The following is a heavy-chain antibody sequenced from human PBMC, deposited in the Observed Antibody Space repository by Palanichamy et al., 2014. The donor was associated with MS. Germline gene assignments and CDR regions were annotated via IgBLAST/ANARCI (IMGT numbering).Heavy chain of an antibody. CDR2: IKQDGSEK. CDR1: GFTFSDYW. V-gene: IGHV3-7*01. CDR3: ARKVGDR. Sequence: EVQLVESGGGLVQPGGSLRLSCAASGFTFSDYWMSWVRQAPGKGLEWVANIKQDGSEKHYVESVKGRFTISRDNAQNPLYLQMSSLRVEDTAVYYCARKVGDRWGQGTLVTVSS. J-gene: IGHJ4*02. D-gene: IGHD3-16*01.